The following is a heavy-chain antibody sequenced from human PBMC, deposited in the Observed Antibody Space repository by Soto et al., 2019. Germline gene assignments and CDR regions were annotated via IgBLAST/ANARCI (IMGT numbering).Heavy chain of an antibody. Sequence: PGGSLRLSCAASGFTFSGSAMHWVRQASGKGLEWVGRIRSKGKSYATAYAASVKGRFTISRDDSKNTAYLQMNSLKTEDTAVYDWTTRDLGCCSGGSCYVGDFDYWGQGTLVTVSS. CDR3: TTRDLGCCSGGSCYVGDFDY. CDR1: GFTFSGSA. V-gene: IGHV3-73*01. J-gene: IGHJ4*02. CDR2: IRSKGKSYAT. D-gene: IGHD2-15*01.